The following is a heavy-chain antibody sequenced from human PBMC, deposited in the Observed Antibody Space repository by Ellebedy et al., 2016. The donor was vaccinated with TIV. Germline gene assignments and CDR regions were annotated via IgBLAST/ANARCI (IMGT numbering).Heavy chain of an antibody. Sequence: SETLSLPXTVSGGSISSYYWSWIRQPPGKGLEWIGYIYYSGSTNYNPSLKSRFTISVDTSKNQFSLKLSSVTAADTAVYYCARAVTPDVWGKGTTVTVSS. J-gene: IGHJ6*04. CDR1: GGSISSYY. V-gene: IGHV4-59*01. CDR2: IYYSGST. D-gene: IGHD4-11*01. CDR3: ARAVTPDV.